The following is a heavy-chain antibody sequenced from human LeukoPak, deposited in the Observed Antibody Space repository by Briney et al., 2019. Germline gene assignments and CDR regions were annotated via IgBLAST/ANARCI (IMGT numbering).Heavy chain of an antibody. CDR2: ISAYNGNT. CDR1: GYTFTSYG. Sequence: GASVKVSCKASGYTFTSYGISWVRQAPGQGLEWIGWISAYNGNTNYAQKLQGRVTMTTDTSTSRAYMELRRLRSEDTAVYYCARDTTGTHYYYYYYMDVWGKGTTVTVSS. D-gene: IGHD1-1*01. CDR3: ARDTTGTHYYYYYYMDV. V-gene: IGHV1-18*01. J-gene: IGHJ6*03.